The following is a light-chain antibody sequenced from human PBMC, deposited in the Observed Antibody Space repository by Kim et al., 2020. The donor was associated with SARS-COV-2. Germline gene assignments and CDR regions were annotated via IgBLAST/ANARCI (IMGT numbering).Light chain of an antibody. CDR3: QSSDSSDTFWV. CDR2: GGT. CDR1: AFPNPL. J-gene: IGLJ3*02. V-gene: IGLV3-25*03. Sequence: PGQTGRIHRTGEAFPNPLAFWFQPKPSPGPGPVIKGGTGRPSGIPERFSGSTSGTTVTLTISGVQAEDEADYYCQSSDSSDTFWVFGGGTQLTVL.